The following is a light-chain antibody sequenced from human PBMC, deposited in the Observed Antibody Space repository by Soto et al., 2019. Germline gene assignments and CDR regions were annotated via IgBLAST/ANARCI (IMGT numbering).Light chain of an antibody. CDR1: QSVSSK. Sequence: ETVMTQSPATLSLPPGERATLSCRASQSVSSKLVWYQQKPGQAPRFLIYGASTRATGIPARFRGSGSGTEFTLPIDSLQSEDFAVYYCQQYNDWPPAFGGGTKVDIK. V-gene: IGKV3-15*01. J-gene: IGKJ4*01. CDR3: QQYNDWPPA. CDR2: GAS.